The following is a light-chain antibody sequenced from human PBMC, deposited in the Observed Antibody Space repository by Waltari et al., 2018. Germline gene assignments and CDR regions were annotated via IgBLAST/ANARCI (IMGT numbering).Light chain of an antibody. CDR2: HAS. CDR3: HQYVESPAT. Sequence: EIVLTQSPGTVSLSPGDRATFSCWASQSVSSYLAWSQQKPGQAPRLLFYHASTRATGIPDRFSGSGSGTDFSLTISRLEPEDFAMHYCHQYVESPATFGQGTKVEIK. CDR1: QSVSSY. J-gene: IGKJ1*01. V-gene: IGKV3-20*01.